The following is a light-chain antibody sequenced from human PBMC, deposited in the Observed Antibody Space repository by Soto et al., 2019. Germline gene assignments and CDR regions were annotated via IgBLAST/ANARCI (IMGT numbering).Light chain of an antibody. CDR3: QQYNNWPQT. CDR1: QSVSTN. J-gene: IGKJ1*01. CDR2: GAS. Sequence: ETLMTQSPATLSVSPGERATLSCRASQSVSTNLAWYQQKLGQAPRLLIYGASSRATGIPARFSGGGSGTEFTLTISSLQSEDFAVYYCQQYNNWPQTFGQGTKVDIK. V-gene: IGKV3-15*01.